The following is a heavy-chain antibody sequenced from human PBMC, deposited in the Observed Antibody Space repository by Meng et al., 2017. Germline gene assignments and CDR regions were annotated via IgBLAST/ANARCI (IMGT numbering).Heavy chain of an antibody. CDR1: GYNFPDYY. J-gene: IGHJ4*02. CDR2: INPKSGDT. D-gene: IGHD6-25*01. Sequence: QGQLVQPGAEVKKPGDSVKVSCKPSGYNFPDYYIHWGRRAPGQGLEWMGRINPKSGDTHYAQKFQARVTMTGDTSISTAYMELSGLRSDDTAMYYCARDEDISAAGKLFGDYWGQGTLVTVSS. CDR3: ARDEDISAAGKLFGDY. V-gene: IGHV1-2*06.